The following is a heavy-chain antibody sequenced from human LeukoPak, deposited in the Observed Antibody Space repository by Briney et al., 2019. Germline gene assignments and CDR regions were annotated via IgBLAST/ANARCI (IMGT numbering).Heavy chain of an antibody. V-gene: IGHV4-61*08. CDR2: IYYSGST. CDR3: ASSPRDFYYYGSGSYYNHYYMDV. Sequence: PSETLSLTCTVSGGSISSGGYYWSWIRQPPGKGLEWIGYIYYSGSTNYNPSLKSRVTISVDTSKNQFSLKLSSVTAADTAVYYCASSPRDFYYYGSGSYYNHYYMDVWGKGTTVTVSS. CDR1: GGSISSGGYY. J-gene: IGHJ6*03. D-gene: IGHD3-10*01.